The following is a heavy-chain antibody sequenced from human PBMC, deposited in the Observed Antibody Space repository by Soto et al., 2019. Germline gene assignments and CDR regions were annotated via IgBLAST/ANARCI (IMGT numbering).Heavy chain of an antibody. V-gene: IGHV3-23*05. J-gene: IGHJ4*02. CDR2: IYGSGRGI. Sequence: VGSLRLSGSASGLPHSNFAIRWVRQAPGEGLECVSGIYGSGRGIEYADSVKGRFTISRDNSKNTVYLQMTDLRADDKAVYYCAKDAVYNDGLWLMDHWGRGTKVTVSS. D-gene: IGHD2-21*01. CDR3: AKDAVYNDGLWLMDH. CDR1: GLPHSNFA.